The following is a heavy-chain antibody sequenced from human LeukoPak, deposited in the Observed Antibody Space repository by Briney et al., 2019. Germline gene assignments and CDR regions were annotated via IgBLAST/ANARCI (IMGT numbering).Heavy chain of an antibody. Sequence: PSGGSLRLSCGASGFTFSSFWMHWVRQAPGKGLVWVSRINSDGSSTSYADSVKGRFTISRDNAKNMLYLQMNSLRAEDTAVYYCARDSGVAAAGSFDYWGQGTLVTVSS. D-gene: IGHD6-13*01. V-gene: IGHV3-74*01. CDR3: ARDSGVAAAGSFDY. CDR1: GFTFSSFW. CDR2: INSDGSST. J-gene: IGHJ4*02.